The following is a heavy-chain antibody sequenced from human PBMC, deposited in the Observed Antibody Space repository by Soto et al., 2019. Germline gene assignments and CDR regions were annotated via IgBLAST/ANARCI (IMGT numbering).Heavy chain of an antibody. CDR3: ARSLVGATHPFDY. CDR2: IIPIFGTA. D-gene: IGHD1-26*01. Sequence: SVKVSCKASGGTFSSYAISWVRQAPGQGLEWMGGIIPIFGTANYAQKFQGRVTITADESTSTAYMELSSLRSEDTAVYYCARSLVGATHPFDYWGQGTPVTVSS. J-gene: IGHJ4*02. V-gene: IGHV1-69*13. CDR1: GGTFSSYA.